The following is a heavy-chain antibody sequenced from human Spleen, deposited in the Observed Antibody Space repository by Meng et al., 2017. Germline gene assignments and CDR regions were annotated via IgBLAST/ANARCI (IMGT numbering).Heavy chain of an antibody. CDR1: GLTFSRYH. D-gene: IGHD4-17*01. J-gene: IGHJ4*02. Sequence: LLWSVGGMVTHGGYLRVSCAALGLTFSRYHMTWVRQAPGKGLDGLSSISSTSSYIYYADSLKGRFAISRDNAKNSLYLQMNSLRAEDTAVYYCARGDPRGYWGQGTLVTVSS. CDR3: ARGDPRGY. V-gene: IGHV3-21*04. CDR2: ISSTSSYI.